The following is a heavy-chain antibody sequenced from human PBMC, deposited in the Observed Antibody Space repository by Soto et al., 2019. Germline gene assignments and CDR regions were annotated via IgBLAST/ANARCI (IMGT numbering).Heavy chain of an antibody. CDR1: GFTFSSYG. D-gene: IGHD2-2*01. J-gene: IGHJ6*02. V-gene: IGHV3-30*18. CDR2: ISYDGSNK. CDR3: ANALEYQLIRSGYYYYGMDV. Sequence: QVQLVESGGGVVQPGRSLRLSCAASGFTFSSYGMHWVRQAPGKGLEWVAVISYDGSNKYYADSVKGRFTISRDNSKNTXYXXMNSLRAEDTAVYYCANALEYQLIRSGYYYYGMDVWGQGTTVTVSS.